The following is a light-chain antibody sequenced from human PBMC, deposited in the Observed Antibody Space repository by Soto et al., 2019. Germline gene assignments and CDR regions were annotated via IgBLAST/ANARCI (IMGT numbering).Light chain of an antibody. Sequence: QSALAQPSSVSGSPGQSITISCTGTSTDVGGYNYVSWYQHHSGKAPKLLIYEVTNRPSGISDRFSGSKPVNTASLTISGLQAEDESDYYCGPYSSTDTPFVFGTGTKVTVL. J-gene: IGLJ1*01. CDR1: STDVGGYNY. V-gene: IGLV2-14*01. CDR3: GPYSSTDTPFV. CDR2: EVT.